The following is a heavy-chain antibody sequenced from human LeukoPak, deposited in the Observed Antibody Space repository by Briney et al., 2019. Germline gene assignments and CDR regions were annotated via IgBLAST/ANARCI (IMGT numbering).Heavy chain of an antibody. CDR2: IIPILGIA. J-gene: IGHJ4*02. CDR1: GGTFSSYA. Sequence: GASVKVSCKASGGTFSSYAISWVRQAPGQGLEWMGRIIPILGIANYAQKFQGRVTITADKSTSTAYMELSSLRSEDTAVYYCARDYDSSAEPYYWGQGTLVTVSS. CDR3: ARDYDSSAEPYY. V-gene: IGHV1-69*04. D-gene: IGHD3-22*01.